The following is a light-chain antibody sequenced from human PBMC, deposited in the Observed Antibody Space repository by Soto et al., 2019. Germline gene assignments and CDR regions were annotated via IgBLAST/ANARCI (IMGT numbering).Light chain of an antibody. Sequence: QSVLTQPASLSGSPGQSITISCTGNISDVGGYNYVSWYQQHPGKAPKLMIYDVSNRPSGVSNRFSGSKSGNTASLTISGLQAEDEADYYCSSYTSSSTSRYVFGTGTKVTVL. V-gene: IGLV2-14*01. CDR2: DVS. J-gene: IGLJ1*01. CDR1: ISDVGGYNY. CDR3: SSYTSSSTSRYV.